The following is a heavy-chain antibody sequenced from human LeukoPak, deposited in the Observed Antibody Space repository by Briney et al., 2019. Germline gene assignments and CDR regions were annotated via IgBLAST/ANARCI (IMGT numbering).Heavy chain of an antibody. V-gene: IGHV4-39*01. Sequence: SETLSLTCTVSGGSISSSSYYWGWIRQPPGKGLEWIGSIYYSGSTYYNPSLKSRVTISVDTSKNQFSLKLSSVTAADTAVYYCARSGTSIKRFDPWGQGTLVTVSS. J-gene: IGHJ5*02. CDR2: IYYSGST. D-gene: IGHD1-1*01. CDR1: GGSISSSSYY. CDR3: ARSGTSIKRFDP.